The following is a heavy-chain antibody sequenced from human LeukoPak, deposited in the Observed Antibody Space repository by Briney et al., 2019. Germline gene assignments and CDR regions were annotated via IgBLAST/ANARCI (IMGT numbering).Heavy chain of an antibody. D-gene: IGHD2-8*02. J-gene: IGHJ4*02. Sequence: PGGSLRLSCAASGFTFSSYAMHWVRQAPGKGLEYVSAISSNGGSTYYANSVKGRFTISRDNSKNTLYLQMNSLRAEDTAVYYCARDSDSCTGGSCSFDYWGQGTLVTVSS. CDR3: ARDSDSCTGGSCSFDY. V-gene: IGHV3-64*01. CDR2: ISSNGGST. CDR1: GFTFSSYA.